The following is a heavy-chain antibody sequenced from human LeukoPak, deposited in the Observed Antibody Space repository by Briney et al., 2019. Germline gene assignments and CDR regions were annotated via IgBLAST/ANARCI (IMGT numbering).Heavy chain of an antibody. CDR2: IRQDGTEK. V-gene: IGHV3-7*01. J-gene: IGHJ4*02. D-gene: IGHD2-15*01. Sequence: PGGSPRLSCAASGFSFGSNWMNWVRQSPGKGLEWVANIRQDGTEKNYVDSVKGRFIISRDNAKNSLYLQMNSLRAEDTAVYYCAAGTGYLIEKWGQGTLVAVSS. CDR1: GFSFGSNW. CDR3: AAGTGYLIEK.